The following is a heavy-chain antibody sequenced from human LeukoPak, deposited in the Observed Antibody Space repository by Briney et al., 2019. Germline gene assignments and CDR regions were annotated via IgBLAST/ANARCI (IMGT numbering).Heavy chain of an antibody. CDR1: GFTFDDYA. Sequence: GGSLRLSCAASGFTFDDYAMHWVRQAPGKGLEWVAVISYDGSNKYYADSVKGRFTISRDNSKNTLYLQMNSLRAEDTAVYYCAKDAEIAAAGFNAYFDYWGQGTLVTVSS. CDR2: ISYDGSNK. J-gene: IGHJ4*02. V-gene: IGHV3-30*18. CDR3: AKDAEIAAAGFNAYFDY. D-gene: IGHD6-13*01.